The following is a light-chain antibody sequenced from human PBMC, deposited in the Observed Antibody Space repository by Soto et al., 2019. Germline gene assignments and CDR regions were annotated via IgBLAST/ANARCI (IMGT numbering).Light chain of an antibody. CDR3: QQRSNWPPAT. J-gene: IGKJ4*01. Sequence: EIVLTQSPATLSLSPGERATLSCRASQSVSSYLDWYQQKPGQAPRLLIYDASNRATGIPARFSGSGSGTDFTLTTSSLEPEDFAIYYCQQRSNWPPATFGGGTKVEIK. CDR2: DAS. V-gene: IGKV3-11*01. CDR1: QSVSSY.